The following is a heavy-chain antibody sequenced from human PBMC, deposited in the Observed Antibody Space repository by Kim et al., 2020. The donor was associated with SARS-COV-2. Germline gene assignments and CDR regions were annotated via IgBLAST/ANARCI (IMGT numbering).Heavy chain of an antibody. CDR1: GFTFSSYW. Sequence: GGSLRLSCAASGFTFSSYWMHWVRQAPGKGLVWVSRINSDGSSTSYADSVKGRFTISRDNAKNTLYLQMNSLRAEDTAVYYCARESSTTPAGYFDYWGQGTLVTVSS. CDR3: ARESSTTPAGYFDY. J-gene: IGHJ4*02. D-gene: IGHD2-2*01. CDR2: INSDGSST. V-gene: IGHV3-74*01.